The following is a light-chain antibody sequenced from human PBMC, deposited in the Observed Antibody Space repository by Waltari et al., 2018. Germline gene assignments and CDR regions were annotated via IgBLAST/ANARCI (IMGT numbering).Light chain of an antibody. CDR3: SSYAGTSTWV. CDR1: SSDIGTYNL. CDR2: EGS. V-gene: IGLV2-23*01. J-gene: IGLJ3*02. Sequence: QSALTQPASVSGSPGQSITIPCTGTSSDIGTYNLVSWYQQHPGKAPKLMIYEGSKRPSGVSNRFSGSKSGNTASLTISGLQAGDEADYYCSSYAGTSTWVFGGGTKLTVL.